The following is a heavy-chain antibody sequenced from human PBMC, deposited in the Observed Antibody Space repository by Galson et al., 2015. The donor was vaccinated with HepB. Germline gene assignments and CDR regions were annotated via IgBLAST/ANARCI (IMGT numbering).Heavy chain of an antibody. CDR3: AKGYGLFDS. D-gene: IGHD5-18*01. CDR2: ITGKGDRT. Sequence: SLRLSCAASGFAFDSHAMSWVGQAPGRGLEGISGITGKGDRTFYADSVKGRFTVSKVNSNNMLYLQMNSLRAEDAGLYFCAKGYGLFDSWGQGILVTVSS. J-gene: IGHJ5*01. V-gene: IGHV3-23*01. CDR1: GFAFDSHA.